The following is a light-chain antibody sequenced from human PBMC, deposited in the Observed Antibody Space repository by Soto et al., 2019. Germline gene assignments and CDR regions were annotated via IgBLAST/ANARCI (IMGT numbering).Light chain of an antibody. J-gene: IGKJ1*01. CDR2: KAS. CDR1: QSISDL. CDR3: QQYNGYWT. Sequence: DIPMTQSPSTLSASVGDRVTITCRASQSISDLLAWYQQKPGKAPKLLIYKASSLKSGVPSRFSGSGSGTEYTLTISSLQPEDFASYYCQQYNGYWTFGQGTKVEIK. V-gene: IGKV1-5*03.